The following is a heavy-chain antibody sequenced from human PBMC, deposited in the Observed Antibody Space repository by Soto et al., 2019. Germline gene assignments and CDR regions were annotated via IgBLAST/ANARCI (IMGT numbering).Heavy chain of an antibody. V-gene: IGHV1-2*02. Sequence: ASVKVSCKASGYTFSDYYIHWVRQAPGQGLEWMGWINPNSGGTKYAPKFQGGVTMTRDTSITTAYMELSRLRSGDTAVYYCAREPATAKPEGVDFWGQGTLVTAPQ. J-gene: IGHJ4*02. CDR1: GYTFSDYY. D-gene: IGHD1-1*01. CDR2: INPNSGGT. CDR3: AREPATAKPEGVDF.